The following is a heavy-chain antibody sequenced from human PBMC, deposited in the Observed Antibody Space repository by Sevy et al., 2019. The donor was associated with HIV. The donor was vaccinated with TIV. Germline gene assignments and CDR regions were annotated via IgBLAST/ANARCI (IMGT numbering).Heavy chain of an antibody. V-gene: IGHV5-51*01. CDR1: GYIFTNYW. D-gene: IGHD6-13*01. J-gene: IGHJ6*02. CDR2: IYPGDSDS. Sequence: GESLKISCKGSGYIFTNYWIGWVRQMPGKGLEWMGIIYPGDSDSRYSPSFQGQVTISDAKSISTAYVQWSSLKASDTAMYYCARATAGTAPHYSYYTMDVWGQGTTVTVSS. CDR3: ARATAGTAPHYSYYTMDV.